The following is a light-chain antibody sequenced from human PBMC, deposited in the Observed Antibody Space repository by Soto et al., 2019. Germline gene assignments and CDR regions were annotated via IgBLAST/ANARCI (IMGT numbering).Light chain of an antibody. J-gene: IGKJ1*01. V-gene: IGKV1-5*01. CDR3: QQYNNWPWT. CDR2: DAS. CDR1: QNIRSR. Sequence: DFQMTQSPSTLSASVGDRVTIACRASQNIRSRVAWVQQKPGKAPKLLIYDASSLESGVPQRFSGSGSGTEFTLTISSLQSEHFAVYYCQQYNNWPWTFGQGTKVDIK.